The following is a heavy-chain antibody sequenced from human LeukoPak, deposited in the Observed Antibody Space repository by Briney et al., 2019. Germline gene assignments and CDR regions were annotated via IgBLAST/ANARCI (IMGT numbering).Heavy chain of an antibody. Sequence: GGSLRLSCAASGFTLSGYSMNWVRQAPGKGLEWVSSISSSSSYIYYADSVKGRFTISRDNAKNSLYLQMNSLRAEDTAVYYCARVGIWQLGAFDIWGQGTMVTVSS. J-gene: IGHJ3*02. CDR2: ISSSSSYI. CDR1: GFTLSGYS. D-gene: IGHD6-6*01. V-gene: IGHV3-21*01. CDR3: ARVGIWQLGAFDI.